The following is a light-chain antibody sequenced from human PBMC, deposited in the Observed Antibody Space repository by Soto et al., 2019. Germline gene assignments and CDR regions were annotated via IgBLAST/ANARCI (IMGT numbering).Light chain of an antibody. CDR3: SSLSTTSTPIV. Sequence: QSALSQPASMSGSPGQSITIPCTGASSDIGLYNYVSWYQHHPGKAPKLLISEVNVRPSGLSDRFSASKAGNTASLTISGLQPEDAAYYYCSSLSTTSTPIVFGSGTKVTVL. V-gene: IGLV2-14*01. CDR2: EVN. CDR1: SSDIGLYNY. J-gene: IGLJ1*01.